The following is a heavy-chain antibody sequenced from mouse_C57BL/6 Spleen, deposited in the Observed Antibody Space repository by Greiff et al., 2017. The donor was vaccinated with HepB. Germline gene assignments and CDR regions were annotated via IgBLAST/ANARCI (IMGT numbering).Heavy chain of an antibody. D-gene: IGHD2-5*01. CDR2: IRLKSDNYAT. J-gene: IGHJ3*01. Sequence: EVQGVESGGGLVQPGGSMKLSCVASGFTFSNYWMNWVRQSPEKGLEWVAQIRLKSDNYATHYAESVKGRFTISRDDSKSSVYLQMNNLRAEDTGIYYCTGAYYSNSWFAYWGQGTLVTVSA. CDR3: TGAYYSNSWFAY. CDR1: GFTFSNYW. V-gene: IGHV6-3*01.